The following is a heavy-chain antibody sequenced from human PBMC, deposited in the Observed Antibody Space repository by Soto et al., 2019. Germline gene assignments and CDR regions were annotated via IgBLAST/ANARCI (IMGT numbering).Heavy chain of an antibody. CDR2: ISGSGGST. Sequence: GGSLRLSCAASGFTFSSYAMSWVRQAPGKGLEWVSAISGSGGSTYYADSVKGRFTISRDNSKNTLYLQMNSLRAEDTAVYYCAKELYYYDSSGYYAFYWGMDVWGQGTTVTVSS. CDR1: GFTFSSYA. D-gene: IGHD3-22*01. V-gene: IGHV3-23*01. J-gene: IGHJ6*02. CDR3: AKELYYYDSSGYYAFYWGMDV.